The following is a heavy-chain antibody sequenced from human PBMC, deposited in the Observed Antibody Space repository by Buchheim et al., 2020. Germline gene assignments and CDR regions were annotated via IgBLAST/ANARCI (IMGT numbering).Heavy chain of an antibody. CDR3: ARARYNTSPDY. Sequence: EVQLVESEGGSVQPGGSLRLSCAASGFYFSSYGMTWVRQAPGKGLEWVSYIDPSSSITYYADSVKGRRTISRDNAKKSLFLQMNSLRAEDTAVYYCARARYNTSPDYWGQGTL. D-gene: IGHD1-14*01. CDR2: IDPSSSIT. V-gene: IGHV3-48*04. CDR1: GFYFSSYG. J-gene: IGHJ4*02.